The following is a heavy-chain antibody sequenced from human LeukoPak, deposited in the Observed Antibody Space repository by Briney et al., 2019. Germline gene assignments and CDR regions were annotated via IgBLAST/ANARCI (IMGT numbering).Heavy chain of an antibody. D-gene: IGHD4-23*01. CDR2: IKSKTDGGTT. J-gene: IGHJ4*02. V-gene: IGHV3-15*01. CDR1: VFSFSNAW. CDR3: AAVDFDY. Sequence: GGSLRLSCSSAASVFSFSNAWVTWVRQVPGKGLEWVGRIKSKTDGGTTDYAAPVKGRFTISRDNSEDTLYLQMNSLKTEDTAVYYCAAVDFDYWGQGTLVTVSS.